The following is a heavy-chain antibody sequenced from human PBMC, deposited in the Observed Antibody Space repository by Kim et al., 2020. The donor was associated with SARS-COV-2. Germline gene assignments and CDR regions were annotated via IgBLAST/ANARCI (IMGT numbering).Heavy chain of an antibody. J-gene: IGHJ4*02. CDR1: GFTFTGHA. D-gene: IGHD2-21*01. CDR2: IDGSDGTT. V-gene: IGHV3-23*01. Sequence: GGSLRLSCTTSGFTFTGHAMSWVRQAPGKGLEWVSSIDGSDGTTYYVDSVRGRFTISRDDSKNTLYLQMSALRGDDTAVYYCMKGGWGWIWCHWGQGTL. CDR3: MKGGWGWIWCH.